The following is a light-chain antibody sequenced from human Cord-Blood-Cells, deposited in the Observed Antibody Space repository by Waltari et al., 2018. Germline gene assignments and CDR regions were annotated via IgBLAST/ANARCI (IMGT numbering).Light chain of an antibody. V-gene: IGLV2-11*01. CDR3: CSYAGSYTWV. Sequence: QSALTQPRSVSGSPGQSVTISCTGTSSHVGGYNYVSWYQQHPGKAPNLMIYEGSKRPSGVPDRFSGSKSGNTASLTISGLQAEDEADYYCCSYAGSYTWVFGGGTKLTVL. CDR1: SSHVGGYNY. J-gene: IGLJ3*02. CDR2: EGS.